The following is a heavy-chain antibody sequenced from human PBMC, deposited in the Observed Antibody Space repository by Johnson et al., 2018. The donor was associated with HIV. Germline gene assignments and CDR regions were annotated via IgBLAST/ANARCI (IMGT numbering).Heavy chain of an antibody. V-gene: IGHV3-66*01. D-gene: IGHD6-13*01. CDR3: AKDQWSSSWTNDAFDF. CDR1: GFTFSDYY. J-gene: IGHJ3*01. Sequence: EQLVESGGGLVKPGGSLRLSCAASGFTFSDYYMNWVRQAPGKGLEWVSVIYSGGSTHYADPVKGRFTISRDNSQNTLYLQMNSLRAEDTAVYYCAKDQWSSSWTNDAFDFWGQGTMVTVSS. CDR2: IYSGGST.